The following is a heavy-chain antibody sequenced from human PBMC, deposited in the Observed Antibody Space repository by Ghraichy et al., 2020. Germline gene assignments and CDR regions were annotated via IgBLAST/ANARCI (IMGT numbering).Heavy chain of an antibody. J-gene: IGHJ4*02. CDR2: INQDGSDK. CDR3: ARNRGVRYNSSWYPNFDY. CDR1: GFIFSDYY. D-gene: IGHD6-13*01. Sequence: GGSLRLSCAASGFIFSDYYIIWVRQAPGKGLEWVANINQDGSDKFYVASVQGRFTISRDNPKNSLYLQMNSLRAEDTAVYYCARNRGVRYNSSWYPNFDYWGQGALVTVSS. V-gene: IGHV3-7*03.